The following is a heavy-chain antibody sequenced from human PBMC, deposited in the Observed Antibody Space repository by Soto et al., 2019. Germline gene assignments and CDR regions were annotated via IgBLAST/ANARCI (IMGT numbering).Heavy chain of an antibody. J-gene: IGHJ6*02. Sequence: ASVKVSCKASGYTVTRPGISWVRQASGQGLEWMGWISTYNGDTNYAQTFQGRVTMTTDTSTSTVHMEVRSLRSDDTAVYYCAREGVAPYYYYGMDVWGQGTPVTVSS. D-gene: IGHD5-12*01. CDR3: AREGVAPYYYYGMDV. CDR2: ISTYNGDT. V-gene: IGHV1-18*01. CDR1: GYTVTRPG.